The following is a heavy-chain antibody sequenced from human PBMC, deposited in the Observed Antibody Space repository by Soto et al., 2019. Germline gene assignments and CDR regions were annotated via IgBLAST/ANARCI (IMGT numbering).Heavy chain of an antibody. J-gene: IGHJ6*02. CDR1: GFTFRSYG. D-gene: IGHD3-10*01. CDR3: ARVRGRIYGSGSYSGVDV. Sequence: QVQLVESGGGVVQPGRSLRLSCAASGFTFRSYGMYWVRQAPGKGLEWVAVIWYDGTNEYYADSVKGRFTISRDNSKNTLYLQMDSLRAEDSAVYYCARVRGRIYGSGSYSGVDVWGQGTTVTVSS. V-gene: IGHV3-33*01. CDR2: IWYDGTNE.